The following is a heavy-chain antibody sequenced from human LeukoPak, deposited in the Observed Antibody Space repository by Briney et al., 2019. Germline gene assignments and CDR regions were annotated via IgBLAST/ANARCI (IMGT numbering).Heavy chain of an antibody. CDR2: IYYSGST. D-gene: IGHD4-11*01. CDR1: GGSISSYY. Sequence: PSETLSLTCTVSGGSISSYYWSWIRQPPGKGLEWIGYIYYSGSTNYNPSLKSRVTISVDTSKIQFSLKLSSVTAADTAVYYCARQGPMTTVDYWGQGTLVTVSS. V-gene: IGHV4-59*01. CDR3: ARQGPMTTVDY. J-gene: IGHJ4*02.